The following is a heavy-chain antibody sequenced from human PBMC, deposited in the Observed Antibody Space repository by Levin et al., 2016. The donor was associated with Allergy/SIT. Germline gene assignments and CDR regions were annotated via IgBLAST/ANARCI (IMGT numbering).Heavy chain of an antibody. V-gene: IGHV4-30-2*05. CDR2: IYQSGST. D-gene: IGHD1-7*01. CDR3: ARRGDYSGTSGPYYFDY. J-gene: IGHJ4*02. Sequence: WIRQPPGKGLEWVGHIYQSGSTFYSPSLMSRVTISVDKSQNQFSLELTSVTAADTAVYYCARRGDYSGTSGPYYFDYWGQGALVTVSS.